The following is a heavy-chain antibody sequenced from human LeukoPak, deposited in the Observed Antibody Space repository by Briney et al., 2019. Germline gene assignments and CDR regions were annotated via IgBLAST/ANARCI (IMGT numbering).Heavy chain of an antibody. Sequence: ASVKVSCKASGYTFTSYHMHWVRQAPGQGLEWMGIINPSGGTTNYAQKFRGRVTMTRDTSISTAYMELSRLTSDDTAVYYCARGNFYDNKGYSPELRYWGQGTLVTVSS. CDR1: GYTFTSYH. D-gene: IGHD3-10*01. CDR2: INPSGGTT. V-gene: IGHV1-46*01. CDR3: ARGNFYDNKGYSPELRY. J-gene: IGHJ4*02.